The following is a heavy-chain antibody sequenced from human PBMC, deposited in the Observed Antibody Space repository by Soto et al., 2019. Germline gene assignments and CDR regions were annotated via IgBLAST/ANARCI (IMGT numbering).Heavy chain of an antibody. CDR1: GGSFSGYY. D-gene: IGHD3-10*01. J-gene: IGHJ5*02. CDR2: INHSGST. V-gene: IGHV4-34*01. Sequence: SETLSLTCAVYGGSFSGYYWSWIRQPPGKGLEWIGEINHSGSTNYNPSLKSRVTISVDTSKNQFSLKLSSVTAADTAVYYCARGPRDYYGSGRLPNKRWFDPWGQGTPVTVYS. CDR3: ARGPRDYYGSGRLPNKRWFDP.